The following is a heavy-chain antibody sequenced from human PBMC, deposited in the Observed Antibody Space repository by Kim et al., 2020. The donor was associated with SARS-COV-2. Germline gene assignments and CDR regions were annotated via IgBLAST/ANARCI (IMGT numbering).Heavy chain of an antibody. CDR1: GYTFTSYD. CDR3: ARGPPMVRGVIIIPYCYYYGMDV. CDR2: MNPNSGNT. D-gene: IGHD3-10*01. J-gene: IGHJ6*02. Sequence: ASVKVSCKASGYTFTSYDINWVRQATGQGLEWMGWMNPNSGNTGYAQKFQGRVTMTRNTSISTAYMELSSLRSEDTAVYYCARGPPMVRGVIIIPYCYYYGMDVWGQGTTVTVSS. V-gene: IGHV1-8*01.